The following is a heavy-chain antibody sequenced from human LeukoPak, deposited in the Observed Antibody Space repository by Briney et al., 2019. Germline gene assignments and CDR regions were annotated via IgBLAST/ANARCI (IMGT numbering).Heavy chain of an antibody. CDR3: ARVDYGDYDGYFDY. D-gene: IGHD4-17*01. CDR1: GFTFGSNY. V-gene: IGHV3-53*01. CDR2: IYSGGST. J-gene: IGHJ4*02. Sequence: GGSLRLSCAASGFTFGSNYMSWVRQAPGKGLEWVSVIYSGGSTYYADSVKGRFTISRDNSKNTLYLQMNSLRAEDTAVYYCARVDYGDYDGYFDYWGQGTLVTVSS.